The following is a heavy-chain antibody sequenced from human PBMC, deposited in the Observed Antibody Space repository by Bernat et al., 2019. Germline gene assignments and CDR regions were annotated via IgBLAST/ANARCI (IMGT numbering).Heavy chain of an antibody. J-gene: IGHJ4*02. CDR2: ISWNSGSI. CDR1: GFTFDDYA. V-gene: IGHV3-9*01. D-gene: IGHD2-2*03. CDR3: AKGPDGYCSSTSCYVFDY. Sequence: EVQLVESGGGSVESGGSLRLSCAASGFTFDDYAMHWVRQAPGKGLEWVSGISWNSGSIGYADSVKGRFTISRDNAKNSLYLQMNSLRAEDTALYYCAKGPDGYCSSTSCYVFDYWGQGTLVTVSS.